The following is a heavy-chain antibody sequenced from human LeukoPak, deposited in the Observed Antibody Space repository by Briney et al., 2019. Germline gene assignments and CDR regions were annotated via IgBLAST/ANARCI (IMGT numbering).Heavy chain of an antibody. D-gene: IGHD3-22*01. CDR1: GYTFTSYG. CDR3: ARDPENQYYYDSSGYEDY. V-gene: IGHV1-18*01. CDR2: ISAYNGNT. Sequence: ASVKVSCKASGYTFTSYGIIWVRQAPGQGLEWMGWISAYNGNTNYAQKLQGRVTMTTDTSTSTAYMELRSLRSDDTAVYYCARDPENQYYYDSSGYEDYWGQGTLVTVSS. J-gene: IGHJ4*02.